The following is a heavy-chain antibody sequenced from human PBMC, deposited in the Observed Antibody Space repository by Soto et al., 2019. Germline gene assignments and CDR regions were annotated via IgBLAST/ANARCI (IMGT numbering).Heavy chain of an antibody. J-gene: IGHJ4*02. Sequence: QVQLQESGPGLVKPSETLSLTCTVSGGSVSSGSYYWSWIRQPPGKGLEWIGYIYYSGSTNYNPSLKSRVTISVDTSKNQCSLKLSSVTAADTAVYYCARDATIFGLGSEYWGQGTLVPVSS. V-gene: IGHV4-61*01. CDR2: IYYSGST. CDR3: ARDATIFGLGSEY. D-gene: IGHD3-3*01. CDR1: GGSVSSGSYY.